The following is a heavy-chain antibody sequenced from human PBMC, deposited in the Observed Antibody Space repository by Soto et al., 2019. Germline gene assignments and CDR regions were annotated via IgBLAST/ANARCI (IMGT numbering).Heavy chain of an antibody. CDR2: IYYSGST. CDR3: ARGLAVAGTLFDY. V-gene: IGHV4-59*01. D-gene: IGHD6-19*01. CDR1: GGSISSYY. J-gene: IGHJ4*02. Sequence: SETLSLTCTVSGGSISSYYWSWIRQPPGKGLEWIGYIYYSGSTNYNPSLKSRVTISVDTSKNQFSLKLSAVTAADTAVYYCARGLAVAGTLFDYWGQGTMGTVSS.